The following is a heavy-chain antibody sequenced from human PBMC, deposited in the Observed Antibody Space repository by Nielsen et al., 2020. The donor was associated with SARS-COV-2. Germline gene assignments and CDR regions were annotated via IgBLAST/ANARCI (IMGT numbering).Heavy chain of an antibody. CDR2: ISSSGSTI. Sequence: GESRKISCAASGFTFSSYEMNWVRQAPGKGLEWVSYISSSGSTIYYADSVKGRFTISRDNAKNSLYLQMNSLRAEDTAVYYCARKYSSSWSLVPGFDYWGQGTLVTVSS. CDR3: ARKYSSSWSLVPGFDY. CDR1: GFTFSSYE. D-gene: IGHD6-13*01. J-gene: IGHJ4*02. V-gene: IGHV3-48*03.